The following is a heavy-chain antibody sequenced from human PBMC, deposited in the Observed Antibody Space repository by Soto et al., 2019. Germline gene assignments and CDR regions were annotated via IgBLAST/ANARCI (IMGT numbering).Heavy chain of an antibody. CDR3: ARSLWSPYFYYGLDV. D-gene: IGHD2-21*01. V-gene: IGHV3-74*01. CDR1: GFTFSSYG. CDR2: INSGGNIT. J-gene: IGHJ6*02. Sequence: GGSLRLSCAASGFTFSSYGIHWVRQAPGKGLVWVSHINSGGNITPYADSVRGRFTISRDNSKNTLYLDMHSLTTDDTAVYFCARSLWSPYFYYGLDVWGHGTTVTVSS.